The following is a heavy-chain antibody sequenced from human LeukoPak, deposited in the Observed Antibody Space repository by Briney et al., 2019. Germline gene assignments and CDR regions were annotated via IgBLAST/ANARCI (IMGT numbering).Heavy chain of an antibody. CDR1: GGSFSGYY. D-gene: IGHD5-18*01. V-gene: IGHV4-34*01. J-gene: IGHJ5*02. CDR3: ARAQLWCLFDP. CDR2: INHSGST. Sequence: SETLSLTGAVYGGSFSGYYWSWIRQPPGKGLEWIGEINHSGSTNYNPSLKSRVTISVDTSKNQFSLKLSSVTAADTAVYYCARAQLWCLFDPWGQGTLVTVSS.